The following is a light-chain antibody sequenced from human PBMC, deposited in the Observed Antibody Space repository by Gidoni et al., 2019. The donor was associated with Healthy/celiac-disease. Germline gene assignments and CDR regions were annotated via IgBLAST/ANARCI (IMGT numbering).Light chain of an antibody. Sequence: EIVLTQSPGTLSLSPGERATLSCRASQSVSGIYLAWYQQKPGQAPRLLIYGASSRATGIPDGFSGSGSGTDFTLTISRLEPEDFAVYYCQQYGSSQTFGQGTKVEIK. CDR3: QQYGSSQT. J-gene: IGKJ1*01. CDR1: QSVSGIY. V-gene: IGKV3-20*01. CDR2: GAS.